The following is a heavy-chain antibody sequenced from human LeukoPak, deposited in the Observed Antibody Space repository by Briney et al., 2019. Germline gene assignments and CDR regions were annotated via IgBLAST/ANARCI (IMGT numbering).Heavy chain of an antibody. CDR2: IYPGDSDN. Sequence: GESLKISCKGSGYSSTRHWIGWVRQMSGKGLEWMGIIYPGDSDNRYSPSFQGQVTISADKSISTAYLQWSSLKASDTAMYYCARLSFGGTYFDYWGQGTLVTVSS. V-gene: IGHV5-51*01. J-gene: IGHJ4*02. CDR1: GYSSTRHW. D-gene: IGHD3-16*01. CDR3: ARLSFGGTYFDY.